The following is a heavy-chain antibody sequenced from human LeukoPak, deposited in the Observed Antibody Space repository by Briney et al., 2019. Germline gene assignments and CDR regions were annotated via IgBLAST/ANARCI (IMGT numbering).Heavy chain of an antibody. V-gene: IGHV4-34*01. CDR3: VRDSKAFNAFDI. Sequence: PSETLSLTCAVYGGSFSGYDWTWIRQPPGEGREWIGEINHSGSTSYNPSLESRVTISVDTSKNQFSLKLSSVTAADTAVYYCVRDSKAFNAFDIWGQGTMVTVSS. CDR1: GGSFSGYD. CDR2: INHSGST. J-gene: IGHJ3*02. D-gene: IGHD6-13*01.